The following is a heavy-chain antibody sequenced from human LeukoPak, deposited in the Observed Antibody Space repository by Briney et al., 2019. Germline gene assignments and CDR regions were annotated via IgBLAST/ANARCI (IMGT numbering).Heavy chain of an antibody. D-gene: IGHD1-26*01. Sequence: SETLSLTCAVYGGSFSGYYWSWIRQPPGKGLEWIGEINHSGSTNYNPSLKSRVTISVDTSKNQFSLKLSSVTAADTAVYYCARGYGRYSGSYKDYWGQGTLVTVSS. J-gene: IGHJ4*02. CDR2: INHSGST. CDR3: ARGYGRYSGSYKDY. CDR1: GGSFSGYY. V-gene: IGHV4-34*01.